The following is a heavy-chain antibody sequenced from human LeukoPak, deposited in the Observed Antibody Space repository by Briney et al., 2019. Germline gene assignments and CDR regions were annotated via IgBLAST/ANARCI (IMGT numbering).Heavy chain of an antibody. CDR1: GFTVSSYY. J-gene: IGHJ6*03. D-gene: IGHD6-13*01. CDR2: IYSGGNT. V-gene: IGHV3-66*01. CDR3: ARDIDANSWYWYMDV. Sequence: GGSLRLSCAASGFTVSSYYMSWVRQAPGKGLEWVSVIYSGGNTYYADSVKGRFTISRDNSKNTVYLQMNSLRAEDTAVYYCARDIDANSWYWYMDVWGKGTTVTISS.